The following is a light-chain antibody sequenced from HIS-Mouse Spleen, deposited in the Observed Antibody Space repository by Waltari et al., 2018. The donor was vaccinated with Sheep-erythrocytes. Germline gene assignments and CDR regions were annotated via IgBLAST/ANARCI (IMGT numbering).Light chain of an antibody. J-gene: IGLJ3*02. V-gene: IGLV2-23*01. CDR1: SSDVGSYNL. CDR2: EGS. Sequence: QSALTQPASVSGSPGQSITISCTGTSSDVGSYNLVSWYQQHPGKAPKPMIYEGSKRPSWVSNRSSGSKAGTTASLTISGLQAEDEADYYCCSYAGSSTPWVFGGGTKLTVL. CDR3: CSYAGSSTPWV.